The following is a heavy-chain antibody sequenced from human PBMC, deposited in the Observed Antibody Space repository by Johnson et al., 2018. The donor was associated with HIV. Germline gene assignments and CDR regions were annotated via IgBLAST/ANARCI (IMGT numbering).Heavy chain of an antibody. CDR3: TRAVRWYGDGFDM. CDR2: IRSKAYGGTT. V-gene: IGHV3-49*04. CDR1: GFTFADYA. D-gene: IGHD2-15*01. Sequence: VQLVESGGGLVQPGRSLRLSCTASGFTFADYAMSWVRQAPGKGLEWVGCIRSKAYGGTTEYAASVKGRFTISRDDSKGIAYVQMKSLKTEDTAVYYCTRAVRWYGDGFDMWGQGTMVTVSS. J-gene: IGHJ3*02.